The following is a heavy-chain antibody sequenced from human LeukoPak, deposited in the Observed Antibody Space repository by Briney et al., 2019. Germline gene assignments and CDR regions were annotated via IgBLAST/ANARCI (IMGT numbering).Heavy chain of an antibody. Sequence: PGRSLRLSCAASGFTFSSYGMHWVRQAPGKGLEWVAVISYDGSNKYYADSVKGRFTISRDNSKNTLYLQMNSLRAEDTAVYYCAKLGATTDYYYMDVWGKGTTVTVSS. J-gene: IGHJ6*03. V-gene: IGHV3-30*18. CDR3: AKLGATTDYYYMDV. D-gene: IGHD1-26*01. CDR2: ISYDGSNK. CDR1: GFTFSSYG.